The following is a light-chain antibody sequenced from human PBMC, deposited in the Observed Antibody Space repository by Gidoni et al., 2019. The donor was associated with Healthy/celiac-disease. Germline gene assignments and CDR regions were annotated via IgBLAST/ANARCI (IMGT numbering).Light chain of an antibody. CDR1: QSISSW. CDR3: QQYNSYSWT. CDR2: DAT. J-gene: IGKJ1*01. Sequence: DIQMTQSPSTLSASVGDRLTITCRASQSISSWLHWYQQKPGKAPKLLIYDATSLESGVPSRFSGSGSGAEFTKTISSLQPDDFANYYCQQYNSYSWTFGQGTKVEIK. V-gene: IGKV1-5*01.